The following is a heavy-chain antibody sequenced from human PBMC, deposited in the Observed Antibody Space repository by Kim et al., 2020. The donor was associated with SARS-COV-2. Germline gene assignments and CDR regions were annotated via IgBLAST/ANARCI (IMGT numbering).Heavy chain of an antibody. CDR2: ISGSGGST. Sequence: GGSLRLSCAASGFTFSSYGMTWVRQSPGKGLEWGSVISGSGGSTYSADSVKGRFTISRDNSKNTLYLQMNSLRAEDTAVYYCAKDHSSNWYEKAFDYWGQGTLVTVSS. CDR1: GFTFSSYG. V-gene: IGHV3-23*01. CDR3: AKDHSSNWYEKAFDY. J-gene: IGHJ4*02. D-gene: IGHD6-13*01.